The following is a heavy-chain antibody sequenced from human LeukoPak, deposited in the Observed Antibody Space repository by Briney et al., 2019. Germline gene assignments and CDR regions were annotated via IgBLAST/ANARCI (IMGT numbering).Heavy chain of an antibody. D-gene: IGHD3-22*01. CDR3: ARDAPYYYDSSGYDPFDY. CDR1: GFTFSSYA. Sequence: GRSLRLSCAASGFTFSSYAMHWARQAPGKGLEWVAVISYDGSNKYYADSVKGRFTISRDNSKNTLYLQMNSLRAEDTAVYYCARDAPYYYDSSGYDPFDYWGQGTLVTVSS. J-gene: IGHJ4*02. CDR2: ISYDGSNK. V-gene: IGHV3-30-3*01.